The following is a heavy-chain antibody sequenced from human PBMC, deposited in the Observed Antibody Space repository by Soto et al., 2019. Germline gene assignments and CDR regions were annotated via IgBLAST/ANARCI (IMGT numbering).Heavy chain of an antibody. CDR2: IYYSGST. Sequence: SETLSLTCTVSGGSISSYYWSWIRQPPGKGLEWIGYIYYSGSTNYNPSLKSRVTISVDTSKNQFSLKLSSVTAADTAVYYCARDQFAYYDSSGPRAYGMDVWGQGTTVTVSS. D-gene: IGHD3-22*01. J-gene: IGHJ6*02. CDR1: GGSISSYY. V-gene: IGHV4-59*01. CDR3: ARDQFAYYDSSGPRAYGMDV.